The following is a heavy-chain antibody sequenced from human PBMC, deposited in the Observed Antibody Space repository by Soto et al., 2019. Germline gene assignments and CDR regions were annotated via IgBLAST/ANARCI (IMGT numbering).Heavy chain of an antibody. CDR3: ARDKCSAGSCYYKSYYYGMDV. J-gene: IGHJ6*02. CDR2: IYNNENI. CDR1: DDSISGYF. Sequence: QVQLQESGPDLVKSSETLSLTCTVSDDSISGYFYSWIRQPAGRGLEWIGRIYNNENIDLNPSLKSRITMSLDTSNNQVSLRLTSVTAADTAVYYCARDKCSAGSCYYKSYYYGMDVWGRGTTVTVSS. V-gene: IGHV4-4*07. D-gene: IGHD2-15*01.